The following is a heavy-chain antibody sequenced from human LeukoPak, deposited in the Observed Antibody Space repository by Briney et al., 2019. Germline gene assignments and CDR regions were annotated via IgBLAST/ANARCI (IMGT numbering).Heavy chain of an antibody. J-gene: IGHJ4*02. Sequence: GGSLRLSCAASGFTFSSYWMQWVRQAPGKGLVWVSRIDGDGSSTNYADSVKGRFTISRDNAKNTLYLQMNSLRAEDTAVYYCAREPTTVSPPGWGQGTLVTVSS. CDR2: IDGDGSST. CDR3: AREPTTVSPPG. CDR1: GFTFSSYW. V-gene: IGHV3-74*01. D-gene: IGHD4-11*01.